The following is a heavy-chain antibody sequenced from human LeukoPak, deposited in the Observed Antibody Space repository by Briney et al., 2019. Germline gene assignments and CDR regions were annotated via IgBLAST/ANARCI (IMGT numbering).Heavy chain of an antibody. CDR2: IYFSGRT. J-gene: IGHJ5*02. CDR1: GGSISSSSYY. V-gene: IGHV4-39*01. Sequence: SETLSLICTVSGGSISSSSYYWGWIRQPPGRGLEWIGNIYFSGRTCHNPSLKSRVTLHVDTSKNQLSLKMASVTASDTAVYYCARTPTGTFSFAWFDPWGQGKLVTVSS. D-gene: IGHD1-1*01. CDR3: ARTPTGTFSFAWFDP.